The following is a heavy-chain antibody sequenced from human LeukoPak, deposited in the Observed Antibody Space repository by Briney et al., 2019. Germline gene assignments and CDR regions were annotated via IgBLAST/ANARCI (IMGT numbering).Heavy chain of an antibody. J-gene: IGHJ5*02. CDR3: ATVTDSSSWYNWFDP. CDR2: INAGNGNT. Sequence: GASVKVSCKASGYTFTSYAMHWVRQAPGQRLEWMGWINAGNGNTKYSQEFQGRVTITRDTSASTAYMELSSLRSEDTAVYYCATVTDSSSWYNWFDPWGQGTLVTVSS. D-gene: IGHD6-13*01. V-gene: IGHV1-3*03. CDR1: GYTFTSYA.